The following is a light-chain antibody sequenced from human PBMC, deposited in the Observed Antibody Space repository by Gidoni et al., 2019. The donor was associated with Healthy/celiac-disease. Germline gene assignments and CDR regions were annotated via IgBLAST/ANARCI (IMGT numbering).Light chain of an antibody. Sequence: EIVITQSPATLSVSPGERATLSRRASQSVSSNLAWYQQKPGQAPRLLIYGASTRATGIPARFSGSGSGTEFTLTISSLQSEDFAVYYCQQYNNWPYTFGQGTKLEIK. CDR1: QSVSSN. J-gene: IGKJ2*01. V-gene: IGKV3-15*01. CDR3: QQYNNWPYT. CDR2: GAS.